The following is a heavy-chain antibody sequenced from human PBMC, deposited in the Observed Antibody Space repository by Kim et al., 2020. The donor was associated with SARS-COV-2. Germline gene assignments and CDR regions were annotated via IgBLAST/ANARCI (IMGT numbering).Heavy chain of an antibody. D-gene: IGHD3-3*01. CDR2: SRYR. CDR3: ATQLWSGYR. Sequence: SRYRSYADSVKGRFTISRDNTKNSLYLQMNSLRAEDTAVYYCATQLWSGYRWGQGTLVTVSS. J-gene: IGHJ4*02. V-gene: IGHV3-21*01.